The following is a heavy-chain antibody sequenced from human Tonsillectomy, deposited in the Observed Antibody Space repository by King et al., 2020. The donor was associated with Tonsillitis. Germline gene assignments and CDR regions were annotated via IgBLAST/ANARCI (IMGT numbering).Heavy chain of an antibody. CDR1: GFTFSTYG. CDR2: ISYDGSNK. V-gene: IGHV3-33*05. CDR3: ASAYYYATSRTPDY. Sequence: VQLVESGGGVVQPGRSLRLSCAASGFTFSTYGIHWVRQAPGKGLEWVALISYDGSNKYYADSVRGRFTISRDTSKNTVYLQMNSLRAEDTAVYYCASAYYYATSRTPDYWGQGTLITVSS. J-gene: IGHJ4*02. D-gene: IGHD3-22*01.